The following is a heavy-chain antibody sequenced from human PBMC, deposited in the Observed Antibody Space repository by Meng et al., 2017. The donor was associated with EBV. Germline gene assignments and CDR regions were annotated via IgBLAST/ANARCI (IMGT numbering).Heavy chain of an antibody. J-gene: IGHJ4*02. CDR3: ARRVVTGGFFDY. D-gene: IGHD2-21*02. CDR1: GFTFDYYY. V-gene: IGHV3-11*04. Sequence: GESVGCGGGFVQPGGFLRLSSDASGFTFDYYYMCWRRQAPGKGLWWVSYFSSSGSTIYYAPSGKRRFPISRDNDKISLYLQIDSLRAEDAAVYYCARRVVTGGFFDYWGQGTLVTVSS. CDR2: FSSSGSTI.